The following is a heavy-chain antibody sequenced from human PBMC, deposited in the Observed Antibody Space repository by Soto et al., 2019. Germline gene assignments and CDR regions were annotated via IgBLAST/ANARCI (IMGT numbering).Heavy chain of an antibody. CDR3: ARDTYTLYYDFWSDPDPYGMDV. V-gene: IGHV3-48*03. J-gene: IGHJ6*02. D-gene: IGHD3-3*01. CDR1: GFTFSSYG. Sequence: GGSLRLSCAASGFTFSSYGMHWVREAPGKGLEWVSYISSSGSTIYYAESGKGRFTISRDNAKNSLYMQMNSLRAEDTAVYYCARDTYTLYYDFWSDPDPYGMDVWGQGTTVTVSS. CDR2: ISSSGSTI.